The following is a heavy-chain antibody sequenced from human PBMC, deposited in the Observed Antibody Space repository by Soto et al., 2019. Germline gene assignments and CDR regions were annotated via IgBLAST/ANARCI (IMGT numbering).Heavy chain of an antibody. CDR1: GVSIGSHDW. CDR3: ATRDTGRVY. V-gene: IGHV4-4*02. CDR2: SHQSGNT. Sequence: QVQLQESGPGLVKPSGTLSLTCAVSGVSIGSHDWWTWVRQPPGKGLEWIGESHQSGNTNYNSSLESRVTISLDKYKNHFSLKLSSVTVADTAVYYCATRDTGRVYWGQGTLVTVSS. J-gene: IGHJ4*02. D-gene: IGHD5-18*01.